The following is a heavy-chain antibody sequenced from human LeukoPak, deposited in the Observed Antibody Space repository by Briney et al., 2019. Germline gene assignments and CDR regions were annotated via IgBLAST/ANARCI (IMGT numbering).Heavy chain of an antibody. CDR3: ARLDFWSGPGFDY. Sequence: PSETLSLTCTVSGGSISSYYWSWIRQPPGKGLEWIGYIYYSGSTNYNPSLKSRVTISVDTSKNQFSLKLSSVTAAGTAVYYCARLDFWSGPGFDYWGQGTLVTVSS. D-gene: IGHD3-3*01. CDR1: GGSISSYY. J-gene: IGHJ4*02. V-gene: IGHV4-59*01. CDR2: IYYSGST.